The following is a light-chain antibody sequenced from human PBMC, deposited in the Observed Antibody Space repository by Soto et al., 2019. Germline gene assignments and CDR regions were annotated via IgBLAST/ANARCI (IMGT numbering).Light chain of an antibody. J-gene: IGKJ4*01. CDR3: QQYNYLPPT. CDR2: DAS. CDR1: QDISNY. V-gene: IGKV1-33*01. Sequence: DIPMTQSPSSLSASVGDRVTITCQASQDISNYLNWYQQKPGKAPELLIYDASNLETGVPSRFSGSGSGTDFTFTISSLQPDDIATYYCQQYNYLPPTFGGGTKVEIK.